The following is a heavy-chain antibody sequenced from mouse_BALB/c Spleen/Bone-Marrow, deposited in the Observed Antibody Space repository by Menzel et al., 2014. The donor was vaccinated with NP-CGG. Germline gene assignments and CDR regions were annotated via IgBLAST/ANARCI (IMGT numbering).Heavy chain of an antibody. CDR3: ARGGNWEDFDY. D-gene: IGHD4-1*01. CDR2: TSSGSSTI. J-gene: IGHJ2*01. CDR1: GFTSSSFG. Sequence: SGGGLVQPGGSRKLSCAASGFTSSSFGMHWVRQAPERGLEWVAYTSSGSSTIYYADTVKGRFTISRDNPKNTLFLQMTSLRSEDTAMYYCARGGNWEDFDYWGQGTTLAVSS. V-gene: IGHV5-17*02.